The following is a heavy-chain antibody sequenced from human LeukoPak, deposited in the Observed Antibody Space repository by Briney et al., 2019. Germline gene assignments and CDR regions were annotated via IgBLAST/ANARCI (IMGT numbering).Heavy chain of an antibody. CDR1: GFTFNIYA. CDR3: ARGVTD. CDR2: ISGNGINT. V-gene: IGHV3-23*01. D-gene: IGHD3-16*02. Sequence: GGSLRLSCATSGFTFNIYAMNWVRQAPGKGLEWVSIISGNGINTYYADSVKGRFTISRDDSKNTLYQQMNSLRVDDTAIYYCARGVTDWGQGTLVTVAS. J-gene: IGHJ4*02.